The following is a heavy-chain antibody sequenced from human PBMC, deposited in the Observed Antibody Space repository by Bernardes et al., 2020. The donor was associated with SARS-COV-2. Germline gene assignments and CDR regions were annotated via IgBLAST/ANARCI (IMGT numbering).Heavy chain of an antibody. J-gene: IGHJ4*02. CDR1: GIIFDDNA. CDR2: VTYNRGTK. V-gene: IGHV3-9*01. D-gene: IGHD3-10*01. CDR3: GQQVNRDSH. Sequence: GGSLRLSCAASGIIFDDNAKDWVRQSPGVGLEWVSHVTYNRGTKAHADSVKDRFTISRDNAKDSLYVRMNSLRLLLLLWRGFGQQVNRDSHWGQGTLVTVSS.